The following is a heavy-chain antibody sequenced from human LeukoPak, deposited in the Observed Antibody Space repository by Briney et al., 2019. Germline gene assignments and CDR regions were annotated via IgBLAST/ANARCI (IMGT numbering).Heavy chain of an antibody. V-gene: IGHV5-51*01. D-gene: IGHD6-19*01. J-gene: IGHJ4*02. CDR2: IYPGDSDT. CDR3: ARLQPPPEIFSSGWYVKMSNYLDY. Sequence: GESLKISCKGSGYSLTSYWIGWVRQMPGKGLEWMGIIYPGDSDTRYSPSFQGQVTISADKSISTAYLQWSSLKASDTAMYYCARLQPPPEIFSSGWYVKMSNYLDYWGQGTLVTVSS. CDR1: GYSLTSYW.